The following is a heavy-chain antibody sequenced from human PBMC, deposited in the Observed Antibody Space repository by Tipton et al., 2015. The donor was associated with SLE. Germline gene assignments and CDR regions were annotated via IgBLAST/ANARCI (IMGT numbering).Heavy chain of an antibody. V-gene: IGHV4-39*02. D-gene: IGHD3-10*01. CDR2: INYSGTT. CDR1: GDSISNNNYY. J-gene: IGHJ4*02. Sequence: TLSLTCTVSGDSISNNNYYWGWIRQPPGKGLEWIGNINYSGTTYFNPSLKTRVTISVDTSMIHFSLRLTSVTAADTAVYYCARAIGANYFNLWGQGILVTVSS. CDR3: ARAIGANYFNL.